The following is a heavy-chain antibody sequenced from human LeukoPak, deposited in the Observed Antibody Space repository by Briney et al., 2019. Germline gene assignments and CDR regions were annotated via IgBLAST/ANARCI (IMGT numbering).Heavy chain of an antibody. D-gene: IGHD6-13*01. Sequence: ASVKTSCKASGYTFTSYDINWVRQATGQGLEWMGWMNPNSGNTGYAQKFQGRVTMTRNTSISTAYMELSSLRSEDTAVYYCARGDGSSWEFDYWGQGTLVTVSS. CDR1: GYTFTSYD. J-gene: IGHJ4*02. CDR3: ARGDGSSWEFDY. CDR2: MNPNSGNT. V-gene: IGHV1-8*01.